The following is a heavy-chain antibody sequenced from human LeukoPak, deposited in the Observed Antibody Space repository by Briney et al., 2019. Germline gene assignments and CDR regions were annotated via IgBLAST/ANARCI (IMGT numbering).Heavy chain of an antibody. Sequence: ASVKVSCKASGYTSTGYYMHWVRQAPGQGLEWMGIINPSGGSTSYAQKFQGRVTMTRDTSTSTVYMELSSLRSEDTAVYYCARGVTPHLPGGYWGQGTLVTVSS. D-gene: IGHD4-23*01. V-gene: IGHV1-46*01. CDR3: ARGVTPHLPGGY. CDR2: INPSGGST. CDR1: GYTSTGYY. J-gene: IGHJ4*02.